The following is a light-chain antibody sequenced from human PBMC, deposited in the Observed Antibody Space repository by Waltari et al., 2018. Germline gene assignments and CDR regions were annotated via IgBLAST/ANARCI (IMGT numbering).Light chain of an antibody. CDR1: QSVDSSY. CDR2: DVS. Sequence: EIVLTQSPATLSLSPGARATLSCGASQSVDSSYLAWYQQKPGLAPRLLIYDVSSRATGISDRFSGSGSGTDFTLTISRLEPEDFAVYYCQQYSTSPWTFGQGTKVEIK. CDR3: QQYSTSPWT. V-gene: IGKV3D-20*01. J-gene: IGKJ1*01.